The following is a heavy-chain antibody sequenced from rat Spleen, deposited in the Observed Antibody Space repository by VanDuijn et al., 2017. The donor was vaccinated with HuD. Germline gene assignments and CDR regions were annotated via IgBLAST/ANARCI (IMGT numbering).Heavy chain of an antibody. CDR3: VRQDTSGYSNWFTY. CDR1: GFTFNNYG. CDR2: LSYDGIST. J-gene: IGHJ3*01. V-gene: IGHV5-29*01. Sequence: EVHLVESGGGLVQPGRSLKLSCAASGFTFNNYGMAWVRQAPTKGLEWVATLSYDGISTYYRDSVRGRFTISSDNARITLYLQMDSLRSEDTATFYCVRQDTSGYSNWFTYWGQGTLVTVSS. D-gene: IGHD4-3*01.